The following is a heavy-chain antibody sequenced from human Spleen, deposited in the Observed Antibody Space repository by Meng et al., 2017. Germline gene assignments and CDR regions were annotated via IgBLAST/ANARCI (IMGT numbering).Heavy chain of an antibody. CDR2: INHSGST. V-gene: IGHV4-4*02. Sequence: VQLQWSGPGLVKPSGTLSLTCAVSGDSISNTNWWTWVRRPPGKGLEWIGEINHSGSTNYNPSLESRATISVDTSQNNLSLKLSSVTAADSAVYYCARGPTTMAHDFDYWGQGTLVTVSS. J-gene: IGHJ4*02. CDR3: ARGPTTMAHDFDY. CDR1: GDSISNTNW. D-gene: IGHD4-11*01.